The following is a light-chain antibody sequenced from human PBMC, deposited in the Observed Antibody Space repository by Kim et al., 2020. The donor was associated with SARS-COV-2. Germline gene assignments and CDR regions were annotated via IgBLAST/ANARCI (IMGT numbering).Light chain of an antibody. CDR1: NIGSKN. V-gene: IGLV3-9*01. CDR2: RDS. J-gene: IGLJ2*01. Sequence: SVALGQTARITCGGNNIGSKNVHWYHKKQGQAPVLVIYRDSNRPSGIPERFSGSNSGNTATLTISRAQAGDEADYYCQVWDSSTVVFGGGTQLTVL. CDR3: QVWDSSTVV.